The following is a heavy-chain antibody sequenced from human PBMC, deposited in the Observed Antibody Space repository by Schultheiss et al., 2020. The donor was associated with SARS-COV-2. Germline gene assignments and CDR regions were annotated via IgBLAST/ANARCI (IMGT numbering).Heavy chain of an antibody. CDR2: ISWNSGSI. J-gene: IGHJ6*03. CDR1: GFTFDDYA. CDR3: ASRSQYDFWSGYYWTRDYYYYYYMDV. V-gene: IGHV3-9*01. D-gene: IGHD3-3*01. Sequence: GGSLRLSCAASGFTFDDYAMHWVRQAPGKGLEWVSGISWNSGSIGYADSVKGRFTISRDNAKNSLYLQMNSLRAEDTAVYYCASRSQYDFWSGYYWTRDYYYYYYMDVWGKGTTVTVSS.